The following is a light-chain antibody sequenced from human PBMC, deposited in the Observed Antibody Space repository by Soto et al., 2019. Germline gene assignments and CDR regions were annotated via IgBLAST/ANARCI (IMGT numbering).Light chain of an antibody. Sequence: QSVLTQPPSVSAAPGQKVTISCSGSSSNIGNNYVSWYQQLPGTAPKLLIYDNTKRPSGIPDRFSGSKSGTSATLGITGLQTGDEADYYCATCDSSLSAGVFGGGTKLTVL. V-gene: IGLV1-51*01. CDR2: DNT. CDR1: SSNIGNNY. J-gene: IGLJ2*01. CDR3: ATCDSSLSAGV.